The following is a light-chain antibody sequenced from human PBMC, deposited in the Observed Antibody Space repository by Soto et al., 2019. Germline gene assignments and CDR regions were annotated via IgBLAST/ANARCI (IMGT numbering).Light chain of an antibody. CDR1: SGDIGGYNY. J-gene: IGLJ2*01. V-gene: IGLV2-14*01. CDR3: NSYTGSSTVI. Sequence: QSVLTQPASVSGSPGQSITISCTGTSGDIGGYNYVSWYQQHPGKAPKLMIYDVSNRTSGVSNRFSGSKSGNTASLTISGLQAEDEADYYCNSYTGSSTVIFGGGTKLTVL. CDR2: DVS.